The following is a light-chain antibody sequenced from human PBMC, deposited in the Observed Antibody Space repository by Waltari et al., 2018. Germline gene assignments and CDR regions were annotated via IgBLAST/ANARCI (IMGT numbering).Light chain of an antibody. J-gene: IGLJ1*01. CDR1: SSDVGGFSY. V-gene: IGLV2-8*01. CDR2: EVA. CDR3: SSYGGDNNYV. Sequence: QSALTQPPSASGSPGQSGTISCTGTSSDVGGFSYVSWFQQHPGKAPKLIIYEVAKRPSGVPDRFSGSKSGNTASLTVSGLQAEDEADYYCSSYGGDNNYVFGSGTKVTVL.